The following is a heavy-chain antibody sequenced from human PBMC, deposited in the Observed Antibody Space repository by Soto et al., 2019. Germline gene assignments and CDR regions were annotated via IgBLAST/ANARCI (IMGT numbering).Heavy chain of an antibody. D-gene: IGHD6-19*01. J-gene: IGHJ4*02. CDR1: GFTFSSYA. V-gene: IGHV3-30-3*01. Sequence: QVQLVESGGGVVQPGRSLRLSCAASGFTFSSYAMHWVRQAPGKGLEWVAVISYDGSNKYYADSVKGRFTISRDNSKNTLDLPMIRLRAEDRAVYYCARDLEAGIIGVAGAALGYWGQGTLVTVSS. CDR2: ISYDGSNK. CDR3: ARDLEAGIIGVAGAALGY.